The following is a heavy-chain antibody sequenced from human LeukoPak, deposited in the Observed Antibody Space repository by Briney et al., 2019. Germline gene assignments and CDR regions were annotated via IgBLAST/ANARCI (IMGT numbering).Heavy chain of an antibody. J-gene: IGHJ4*02. D-gene: IGHD1-7*01. CDR1: GFTFSNYG. CDR3: ARDQGWNYFRSIDY. Sequence: GGSLRLSCAASGFTFSNYGMHWVRQAPGKGLEWVANIKQDGSEKYYVDSVKGRFTISRDNAKNSLYPQMNSLRAEDTAVYYCARDQGWNYFRSIDYWGQGTLVTVSS. CDR2: IKQDGSEK. V-gene: IGHV3-7*01.